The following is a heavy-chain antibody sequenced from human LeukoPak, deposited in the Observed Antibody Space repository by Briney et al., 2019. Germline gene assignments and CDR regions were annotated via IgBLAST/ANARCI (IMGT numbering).Heavy chain of an antibody. V-gene: IGHV4-4*07. CDR1: GASISGHY. CDR3: ARQRLDGDILGFDW. J-gene: IGHJ4*02. Sequence: PSETLSLTCNVSGASISGHYWRWLRHPAGKSLEWIGRIHTSGRPIYNPSLRSRVTMSVDTSRGQFSLTMNSLTAADTAIYYCARQRLDGDILGFDWWGQGTLVTVSS. D-gene: IGHD2-21*01. CDR2: IHTSGRP.